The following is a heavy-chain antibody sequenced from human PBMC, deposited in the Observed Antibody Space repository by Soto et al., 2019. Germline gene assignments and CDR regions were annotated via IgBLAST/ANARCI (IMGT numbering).Heavy chain of an antibody. D-gene: IGHD3-22*01. V-gene: IGHV1-3*05. Sequence: QVQLVQSGAEEKKPGASVKVSCKASGYTFTSYAMHWVRQAPGQRLEWMGWINAGNGNTKYSQKFQGRVTITRDTSASTAYMDLSSLRSEDTAVYYCARPKYYYDSSGYLDYFDYWGQGTLVTVSS. CDR2: INAGNGNT. CDR3: ARPKYYYDSSGYLDYFDY. J-gene: IGHJ4*02. CDR1: GYTFTSYA.